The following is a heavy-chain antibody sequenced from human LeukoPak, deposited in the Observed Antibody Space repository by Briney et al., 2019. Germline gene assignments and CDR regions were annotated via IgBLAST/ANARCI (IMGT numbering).Heavy chain of an antibody. CDR3: ARAPIVVVPAAAGWFDP. D-gene: IGHD2-2*01. J-gene: IGHJ5*02. V-gene: IGHV3-30-3*01. Sequence: GGSLRLSCAASGFTFSSYAMHWVRQAPGKGLEWVAVISYDGSNKYYADSVKGRFTISRDNSKNTLYLQMNSLRAEDTAVYYCARAPIVVVPAAAGWFDPWGQGTLVTVSS. CDR1: GFTFSSYA. CDR2: ISYDGSNK.